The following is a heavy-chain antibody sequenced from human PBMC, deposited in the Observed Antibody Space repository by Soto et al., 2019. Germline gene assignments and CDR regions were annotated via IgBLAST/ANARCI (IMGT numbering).Heavy chain of an antibody. CDR1: GYTFTSYG. CDR3: ARAVIVVPAAIPPYWFDP. V-gene: IGHV1-18*01. Sequence: ASVKVSCKASGYTFTSYGISWVRQAPGQGLEWMGWISVYNGNTNYAQKLQGRVTTTTDTSTSTAYMELRSLRSDDTAVYYCARAVIVVPAAIPPYWFDPWGQGTLVTVSS. D-gene: IGHD2-2*01. CDR2: ISVYNGNT. J-gene: IGHJ5*02.